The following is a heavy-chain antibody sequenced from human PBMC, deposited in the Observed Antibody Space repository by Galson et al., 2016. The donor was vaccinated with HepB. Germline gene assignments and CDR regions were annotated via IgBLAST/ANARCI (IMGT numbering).Heavy chain of an antibody. J-gene: IGHJ6*02. Sequence: WINWVRQMPGKGLEWMARIDPRDSYTKYSPSFQGHVTISSDKSISTAYLQWSSLKASDIGIYHCARGTDYYGLDVWGQGTTVTVSS. CDR1: W. CDR3: ARGTDYYGLDV. CDR2: IDPRDSYT. V-gene: IGHV5-10-1*01.